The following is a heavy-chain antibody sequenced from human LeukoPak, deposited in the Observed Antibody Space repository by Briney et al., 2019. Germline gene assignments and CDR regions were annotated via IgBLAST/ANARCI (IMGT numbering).Heavy chain of an antibody. CDR2: INPNNSGT. CDR3: AREGGWELPAKNAFDI. CDR1: GYIFTGYC. Sequence: GASVKVSCKASGYIFTGYCMHWVRQAPGQGLEWMGWINPNNSGTNYAQKFQDRLTMTRDTSINTAYIEMNMLTSDDTDVYYCAREGGWELPAKNAFDIWGQGTMVTVSS. V-gene: IGHV1-2*02. D-gene: IGHD1-26*01. J-gene: IGHJ3*02.